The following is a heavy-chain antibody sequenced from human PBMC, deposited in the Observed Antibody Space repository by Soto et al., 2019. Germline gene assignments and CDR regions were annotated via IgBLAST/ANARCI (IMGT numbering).Heavy chain of an antibody. D-gene: IGHD5-18*01. CDR3: ARGDYRVDTAMVTFGFFDY. CDR1: GGSFSGYY. Sequence: QVQLQQWGAGLLKPSETLSLTCAVYGGSFSGYYWSWIRQPPGKGLEWIGEINHSGSTNYNPSLKIRVTISVDTSKNQFSLKLSSVTAADTAVYYCARGDYRVDTAMVTFGFFDYWGQGTLVTVSS. CDR2: INHSGST. J-gene: IGHJ4*02. V-gene: IGHV4-34*01.